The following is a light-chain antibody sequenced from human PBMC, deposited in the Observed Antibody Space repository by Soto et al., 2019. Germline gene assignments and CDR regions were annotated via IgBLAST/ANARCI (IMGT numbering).Light chain of an antibody. CDR2: EVS. CDR1: SSDVGSYNL. CDR3: CSYAGSSTFAV. Sequence: QSVLTQPASVSGSPGQSITISCTGTSSDVGSYNLVSWYQQHPGKAPKLMIYEVSKRPSWVSNRFSGSKSGNTASLTISGLQAEDEADYYCCSYAGSSTFAVFGGGTKVTVL. J-gene: IGLJ2*01. V-gene: IGLV2-23*02.